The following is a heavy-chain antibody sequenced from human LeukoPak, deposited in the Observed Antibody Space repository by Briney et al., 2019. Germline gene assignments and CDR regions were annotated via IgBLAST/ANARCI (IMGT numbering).Heavy chain of an antibody. CDR3: AKDLGSPSGSQPAFDI. CDR2: ISGDGDST. Sequence: GGSLRLSCLASGFTFSNYAMNWVRQAPGKGLEWVSAISGDGDSTYYADSVRGRFIISRDTFKNTLFLQLKSLRAEDTAIYYCAKDLGSPSGSQPAFDIWGQGTMVTVSS. CDR1: GFTFSNYA. V-gene: IGHV3-23*01. J-gene: IGHJ3*02. D-gene: IGHD1-26*01.